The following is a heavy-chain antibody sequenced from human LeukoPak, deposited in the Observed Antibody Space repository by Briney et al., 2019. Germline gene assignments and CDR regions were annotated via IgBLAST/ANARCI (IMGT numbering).Heavy chain of an antibody. Sequence: EASVKVSCKASGYTFTSYYMHWVRQAPGQGLEWMGRIIPILGIANYAQKFQGRVTITADKSTSTAYMELSSLRSEDTAVYYCARDPPGYCSSTSCSWGYYYYGMDVWGQGTTVTVSS. J-gene: IGHJ6*02. CDR3: ARDPPGYCSSTSCSWGYYYYGMDV. CDR2: IIPILGIA. CDR1: GYTFTSYY. V-gene: IGHV1-69*04. D-gene: IGHD2-2*01.